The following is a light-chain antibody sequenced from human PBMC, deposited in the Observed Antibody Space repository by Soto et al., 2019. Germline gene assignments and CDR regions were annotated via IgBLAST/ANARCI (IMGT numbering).Light chain of an antibody. J-gene: IGKJ1*01. CDR3: QQYNSYPWT. V-gene: IGKV3D-15*01. CDR2: GTS. CDR1: QSVSSN. Sequence: EILMTQSPSTLAVSPGERATLSCRASQSVSSNLAWYQQKPGQAPRLLIYGTSSRATAIPERFRGSGSGTEFTLTISSLQPEDFETYYCQQYNSYPWTFGQGTKVDIK.